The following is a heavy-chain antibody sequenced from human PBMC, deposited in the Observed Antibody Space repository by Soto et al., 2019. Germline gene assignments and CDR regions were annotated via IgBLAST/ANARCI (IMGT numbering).Heavy chain of an antibody. J-gene: IGHJ6*02. CDR1: GGSFTSFI. V-gene: IGHV1-69*02. CDR2: IIPVLDVE. CDR3: AKSPNPASATPSYYGLDV. D-gene: IGHD2-15*01. Sequence: QVQLVQSGAEVKKPGSSVKVSCKASGGSFTSFIVTWVRQAPGQGLEWMGRIIPVLDVEYYAQKFQGRLTLXAXQSTNTAYMELRSLRSEDTAVYYCAKSPNPASATPSYYGLDVWGLGTTVTVSS.